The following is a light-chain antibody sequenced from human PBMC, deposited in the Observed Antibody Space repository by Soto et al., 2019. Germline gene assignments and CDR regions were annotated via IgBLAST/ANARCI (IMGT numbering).Light chain of an antibody. CDR1: QGITNY. J-gene: IGKJ3*01. CDR2: AAS. V-gene: IGKV1-27*01. CDR3: QKYSSAPFT. Sequence: DIQMTQSPSSLSASVGDRVTITCRASQGITNYVAWYQQKPGTVPKLLIYAASTLQSGVPSRFSGSGFGTXXTLTISSLQPEDVATYYCQKYSSAPFTFGPGTKVDIK.